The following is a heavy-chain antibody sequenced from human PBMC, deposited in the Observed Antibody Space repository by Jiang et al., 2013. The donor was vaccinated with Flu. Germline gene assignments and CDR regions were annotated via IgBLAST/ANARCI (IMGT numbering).Heavy chain of an antibody. CDR3: ARGPQVPYPDSSGTFDY. D-gene: IGHD3-22*01. CDR2: IIPIFGTA. J-gene: IGHJ4*02. V-gene: IGHV1-69*01. Sequence: GIIPIFGTANYAQKFQGRVTITADESTSTAYMELSSLRSEDTAVYYCARGPQVPYPDSSGTFDYWGQGTLVTVSS.